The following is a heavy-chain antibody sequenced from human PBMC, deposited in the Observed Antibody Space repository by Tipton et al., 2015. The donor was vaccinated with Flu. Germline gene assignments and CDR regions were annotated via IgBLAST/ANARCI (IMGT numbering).Heavy chain of an antibody. V-gene: IGHV3-30-3*01. D-gene: IGHD3-22*01. CDR2: ISYDGSNK. Sequence: SLRLSCAASGFTFSSYAMHWVRQAPGKGLEWVAVISYDGSNKYYADSVKGRFTISRDNSKNTLYLKMNSLRAEDTAVYYCARGSGYDSSGYPSYYYGMDVWGQGTTVTVSS. CDR1: GFTFSSYA. J-gene: IGHJ6*02. CDR3: ARGSGYDSSGYPSYYYGMDV.